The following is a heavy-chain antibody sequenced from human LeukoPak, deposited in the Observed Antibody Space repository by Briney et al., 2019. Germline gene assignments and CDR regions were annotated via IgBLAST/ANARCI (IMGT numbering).Heavy chain of an antibody. Sequence: TGGSLGLSCAASGFTFSSYSMNWVRQAPGKGLEWVSSISSSSSYIYYADSVKGRFTISRDNAKNSLYLQMNSLRAEDTAVYYCARDLPPTLAAAGIYYYGMDVWGQGTTVTVSS. D-gene: IGHD6-13*01. CDR3: ARDLPPTLAAAGIYYYGMDV. CDR1: GFTFSSYS. CDR2: ISSSSSYI. J-gene: IGHJ6*02. V-gene: IGHV3-21*01.